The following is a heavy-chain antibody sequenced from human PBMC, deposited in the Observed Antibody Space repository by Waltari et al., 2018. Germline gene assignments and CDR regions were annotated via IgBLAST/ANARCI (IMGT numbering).Heavy chain of an antibody. V-gene: IGHV1-69*01. J-gene: IGHJ6*02. CDR3: AREWWELRNYYYYGMDV. Sequence: QVQLVQSGAEVKTPGSSVKVSCKASGGTFRSYAISWVRQAPGQGLEWMGGIIPILGTANYAQKFQGRGTITADESTSTAYMELSSLRSEDTAVYYCAREWWELRNYYYYGMDVWGQGTTVTGSS. D-gene: IGHD1-26*01. CDR1: GGTFRSYA. CDR2: IIPILGTA.